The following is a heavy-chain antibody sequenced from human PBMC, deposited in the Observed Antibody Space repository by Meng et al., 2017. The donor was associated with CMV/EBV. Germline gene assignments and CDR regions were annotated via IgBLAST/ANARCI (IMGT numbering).Heavy chain of an antibody. V-gene: IGHV4-34*01. Sequence: QGQLPQGGEGLVRPSETLSLTCVVYGGSFSGYYWSWIRQPPGKGLEWIGEINHSGSTNYNPSLKSRVTISVDTSKNQFSLKLSSVTTADTAVYYCARGGNWFDPWGQGTLVTVSS. J-gene: IGHJ5*02. CDR1: GGSFSGYY. CDR2: INHSGST. CDR3: ARGGNWFDP.